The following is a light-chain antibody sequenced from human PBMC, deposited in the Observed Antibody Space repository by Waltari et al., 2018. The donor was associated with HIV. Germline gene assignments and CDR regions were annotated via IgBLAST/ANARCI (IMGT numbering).Light chain of an antibody. CDR2: ITN. V-gene: IGLV8-61*01. J-gene: IGLJ3*02. CDR3: VLYMGSGIWL. CDR1: SGSVSTSYY. Sequence: QTVVTQEPSFSVSPGGTVTLTCGLSSGSVSTSYYPSWYQQTPGQAPRTLIDITNSRSSGVPDRLSGSILGNKAALPITWAQADDESDYYCVLYMGSGIWLFGGGTKLTVL.